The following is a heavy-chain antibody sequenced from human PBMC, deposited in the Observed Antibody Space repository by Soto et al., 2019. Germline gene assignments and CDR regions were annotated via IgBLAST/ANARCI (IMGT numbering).Heavy chain of an antibody. D-gene: IGHD6-19*01. V-gene: IGHV4-59*01. Sequence: QEQLQESGPGLVKPSETLSLTCTVTGVSISTYYWSWIRQPPGRRLEWLGSLYFTGYTDYNPSLKIRVTISVDSSKYQLSLNLSSVTTADTAVYYRVRAGGGCSFDSWGQGTLVTVSS. CDR1: GVSISTYY. CDR2: LYFTGYT. J-gene: IGHJ4*02. CDR3: VRAGGGCSFDS.